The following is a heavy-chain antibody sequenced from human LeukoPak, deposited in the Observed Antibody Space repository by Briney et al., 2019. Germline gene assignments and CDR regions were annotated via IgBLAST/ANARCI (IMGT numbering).Heavy chain of an antibody. V-gene: IGHV4-4*09. CDR3: AGAYSSSSSPGY. Sequence: SETLSLTCTVYGGSISSYYWSWIRQPPGKGLEWIGYIYTSGGTNYNPSLKSRVTISVDTSKNQFSLKLSSVTAADTAVYYCAGAYSSSSSPGYWGQGTLVTVSS. J-gene: IGHJ4*02. D-gene: IGHD6-6*01. CDR1: GGSISSYY. CDR2: IYTSGGT.